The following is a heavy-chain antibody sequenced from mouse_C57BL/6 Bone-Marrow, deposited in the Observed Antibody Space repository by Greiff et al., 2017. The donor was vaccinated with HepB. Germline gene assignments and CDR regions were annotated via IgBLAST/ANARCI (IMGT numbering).Heavy chain of an antibody. D-gene: IGHD1-1*01. CDR2: IYPRSGNT. CDR3: ARVDYYGSSYGYFDV. V-gene: IGHV1-81*01. CDR1: GYTFTSYG. J-gene: IGHJ1*03. Sequence: QVQLKESGAELARPGASVKLSCKASGYTFTSYGISWVKQRTGQGLEWIGEIYPRSGNTYYNEKFKGKATLTADKSSSTAYMELRSLTSEDSAVYFCARVDYYGSSYGYFDVWGTGTTVTVSS.